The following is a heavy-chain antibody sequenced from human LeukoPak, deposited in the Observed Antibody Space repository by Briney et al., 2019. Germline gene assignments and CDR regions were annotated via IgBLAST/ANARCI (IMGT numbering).Heavy chain of an antibody. V-gene: IGHV3-23*01. D-gene: IGHD3-3*01. CDR1: GFTFSSYA. Sequence: PGGSLRLSCAASGFTFSSYAMSWVRQAPGKGLEWVSAISGSGGSTYYADSVKGRFTISRDNSKNTLYLQMNSLRAEDTAVYYCARDTVEWLTDPTNWFDPWGQGTLVTVSS. CDR2: ISGSGGST. J-gene: IGHJ5*02. CDR3: ARDTVEWLTDPTNWFDP.